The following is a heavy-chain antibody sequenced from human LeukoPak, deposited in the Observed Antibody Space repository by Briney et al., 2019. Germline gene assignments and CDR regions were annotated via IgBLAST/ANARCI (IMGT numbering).Heavy chain of an antibody. V-gene: IGHV3-23*01. CDR3: AKVWGSYRSLDY. CDR1: GFTFSTYA. D-gene: IGHD3-16*02. J-gene: IGHJ4*02. Sequence: PGGSLRLSCAASGFTFSTYAMTWVRQAPGKGLEWVSSTGGSGSATYYADSVKGRFTISRDNSKNTLYLQMNSLRAEDTAIYYCAKVWGSYRSLDYWGQGTLVTVSS. CDR2: TGGSGSAT.